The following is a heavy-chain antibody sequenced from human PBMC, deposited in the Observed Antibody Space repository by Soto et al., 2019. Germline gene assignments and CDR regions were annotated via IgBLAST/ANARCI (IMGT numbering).Heavy chain of an antibody. V-gene: IGHV4-34*01. CDR2: INHSGST. CDR1: GGSFSGYY. J-gene: IGHJ4*02. Sequence: PSETLSLTCAVYGGSFSGYYWGWIRQPPGKGLEWIGEINHSGSTNYNPSLKSRVTISVDTSKNQFSLKLSSVTAADTAVYYCARGAPYGLRYFDSLPNYYFGYWGQGTLVTVSS. D-gene: IGHD3-9*01. CDR3: ARGAPYGLRYFDSLPNYYFGY.